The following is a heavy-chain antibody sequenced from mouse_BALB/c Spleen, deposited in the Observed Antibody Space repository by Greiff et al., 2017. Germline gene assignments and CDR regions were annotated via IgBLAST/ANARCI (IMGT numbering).Heavy chain of an antibody. V-gene: IGHV2-9*02. Sequence: VKVVESGPGLVAPSQSLSITCTVSGFSLTSYGVHWVRQPPGKGLEWLGVIWAGGSTNYNSALMSRLSISKDNSKSQVFLKMNSLQTDDTAMYYCARAYYGNWDAYWGQGTLVTVSA. J-gene: IGHJ3*01. D-gene: IGHD2-10*01. CDR1: GFSLTSYG. CDR2: IWAGGST. CDR3: ARAYYGNWDAY.